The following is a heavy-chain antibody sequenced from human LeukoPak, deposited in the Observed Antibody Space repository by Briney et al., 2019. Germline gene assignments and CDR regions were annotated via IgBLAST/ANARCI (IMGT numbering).Heavy chain of an antibody. Sequence: ASVKVSCKPSGYYFTGYYLHCVGQAPGQGLEWLGWIYPNSGGTNSAQKFQGRVTMTRDTSINTAFMELSRLTSDDTAVYYCARAVVHYGAGSYQHFDLWGQGTLVTVSS. CDR1: GYYFTGYY. J-gene: IGHJ4*02. CDR2: IYPNSGGT. V-gene: IGHV1-2*02. D-gene: IGHD3-10*01. CDR3: ARAVVHYGAGSYQHFDL.